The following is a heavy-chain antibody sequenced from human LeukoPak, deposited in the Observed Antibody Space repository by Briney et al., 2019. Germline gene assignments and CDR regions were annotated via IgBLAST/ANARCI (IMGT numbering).Heavy chain of an antibody. CDR1: GFTSSSYA. D-gene: IGHD3-22*01. CDR3: AGDSSGYYYSASFDY. V-gene: IGHV3-23*01. Sequence: PGGSLRLSCAASGFTSSSYAMSWVRQAPGKGLEWVSAISGSGGSTYYADSVKGRFTISRDNSKNTLYLQMNSLRAEDTAVYYCAGDSSGYYYSASFDYWGQGTLVTVSS. CDR2: ISGSGGST. J-gene: IGHJ4*02.